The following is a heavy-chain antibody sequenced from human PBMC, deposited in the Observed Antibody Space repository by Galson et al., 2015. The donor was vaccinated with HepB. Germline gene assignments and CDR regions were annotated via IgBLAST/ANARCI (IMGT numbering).Heavy chain of an antibody. Sequence: ETLSLTCSVSGGSISSYYWSWIRQPPGKGLEWIGYIHYSGSTNYNPSLKSRVTISVDTSKNQFSLRLSSVTAADTAVYYCARINGIWFEAYYFDYWGQGTLVTVSS. CDR1: GGSISSYY. V-gene: IGHV4-59*01. CDR3: ARINGIWFEAYYFDY. D-gene: IGHD3-10*01. CDR2: IHYSGST. J-gene: IGHJ4*02.